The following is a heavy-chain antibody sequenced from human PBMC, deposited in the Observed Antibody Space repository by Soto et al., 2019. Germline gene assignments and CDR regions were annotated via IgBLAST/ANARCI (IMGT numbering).Heavy chain of an antibody. Sequence: ASVKVSCKASGFTFTDYAIHWARQAPGQGLEWMGWINAGNGKTKYSQNFQGRFTITRDTSATTTYLDVSSLRSEDTAVYYCARDLAVALIDYWGQGTLVTVSS. CDR1: GFTFTDYA. CDR2: INAGNGKT. CDR3: ARDLAVALIDY. D-gene: IGHD6-19*01. J-gene: IGHJ4*02. V-gene: IGHV1-3*01.